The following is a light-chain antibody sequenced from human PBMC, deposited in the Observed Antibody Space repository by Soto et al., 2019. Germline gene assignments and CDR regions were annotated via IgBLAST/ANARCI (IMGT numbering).Light chain of an antibody. J-gene: IGLJ1*01. CDR2: TVS. Sequence: QSALTQPASVSGSPGQSITISCTGTSSDVGGCKYVSWYQQHPGKAPKLLIYTVSNRPSGVSNRFSGSKSGNTASLTISGLQAEDEADYYCSSYTSSSSYVFGTGTKVTVL. CDR1: SSDVGGCKY. V-gene: IGLV2-14*01. CDR3: SSYTSSSSYV.